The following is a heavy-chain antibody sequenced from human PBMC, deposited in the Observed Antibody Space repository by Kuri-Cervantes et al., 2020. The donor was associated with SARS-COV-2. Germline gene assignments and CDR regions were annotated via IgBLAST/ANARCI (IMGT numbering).Heavy chain of an antibody. CDR1: GGTFSSYA. D-gene: IGHD3-22*01. V-gene: IGHV1-69*13. CDR3: ALGYWGSGYPRYYYYMDV. CDR2: IIPILGTP. J-gene: IGHJ6*03. Sequence: SVKVSCKASGGTFSSYAVSWVRQAPGQGLEWMGGIIPILGTPNYAQKFQGRVTITADESTSTALMELSSLRSEDTAVYYCALGYWGSGYPRYYYYMDVWGKGTTVTVSS.